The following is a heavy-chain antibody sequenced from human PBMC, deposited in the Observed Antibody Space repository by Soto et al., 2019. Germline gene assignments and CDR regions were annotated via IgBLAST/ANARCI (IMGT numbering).Heavy chain of an antibody. Sequence: QVQLVESGGGVVQPGRSLRLSCAASGFTFSSYAMHWVRQAPGKGLEWVAVISYDGSNKYYADSVKGRFTISRDNSKNTLYLQMNSLRAEDTAVYYGARGARRYSSGWFTALDYWGQGTLVTVSS. CDR2: ISYDGSNK. CDR3: ARGARRYSSGWFTALDY. V-gene: IGHV3-30-3*01. D-gene: IGHD6-19*01. J-gene: IGHJ4*02. CDR1: GFTFSSYA.